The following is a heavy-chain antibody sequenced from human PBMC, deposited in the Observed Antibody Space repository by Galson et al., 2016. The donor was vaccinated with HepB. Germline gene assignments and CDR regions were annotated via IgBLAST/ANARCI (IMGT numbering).Heavy chain of an antibody. CDR1: GDSMDDYF. D-gene: IGHD3-3*01. Sequence: SETLSLTCNVSGDSMDDYFWTWVRHSPGEGLQWMGYIHHSGSTNYDPSLKTRLTMSLDTSHHHFSLRLKSVTAADTATYYCARAVKSLVRFGELHRGRGLDLWGRGTTVIVS. CDR2: IHHSGST. J-gene: IGHJ6*02. V-gene: IGHV4-59*01. CDR3: ARAVKSLVRFGELHRGRGLDL.